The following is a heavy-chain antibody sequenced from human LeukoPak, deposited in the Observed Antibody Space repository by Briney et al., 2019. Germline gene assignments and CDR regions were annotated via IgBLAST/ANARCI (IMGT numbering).Heavy chain of an antibody. V-gene: IGHV3-23*01. D-gene: IGHD3-10*01. J-gene: IGHJ5*02. CDR3: VRNSYGSGSTPLGP. CDR2: IWGSGDST. CDR1: GFIFRNYA. Sequence: GGSLTLSCAASGFIFRNYAMNWVRQAPGKVLEWVSNIWGSGDSTYYADSVKGRFTISRDNSKNTLFLQMNRLRAEDTAMYYCVRNSYGSGSTPLGPWGQGTLVTVSS.